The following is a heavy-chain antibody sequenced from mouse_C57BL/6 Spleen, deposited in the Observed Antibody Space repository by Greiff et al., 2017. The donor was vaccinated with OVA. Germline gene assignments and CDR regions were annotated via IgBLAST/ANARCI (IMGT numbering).Heavy chain of an antibody. J-gene: IGHJ3*01. CDR3: ARWGDYDEAY. D-gene: IGHD2-4*01. CDR2: IYPRSGNT. V-gene: IGHV1-81*01. Sequence: VKLMESGAELARPGASVKLSCKASGYTFTSYGISWVKQRTGQGLEWIGEIYPRSGNTYYNEKFKGKATLTADKSSSTAYMELRSLTSEDSAVYFCARWGDYDEAYWGQGTLVTVSA. CDR1: GYTFTSYG.